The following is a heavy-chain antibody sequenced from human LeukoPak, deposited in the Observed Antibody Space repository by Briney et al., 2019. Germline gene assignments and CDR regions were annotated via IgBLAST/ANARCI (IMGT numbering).Heavy chain of an antibody. J-gene: IGHJ4*02. CDR3: AITFGGVIAPFDY. CDR2: IIPIFGTA. Sequence: GSSVKVSCKASGGTFSSYAISWVRQAPGQGLEWMGGIIPIFGTANYAQKFQGRVTIATDESTSTAYMELSSLRSEDTAVYSCAITFGGVIAPFDYWGQGTLVTVSS. CDR1: GGTFSSYA. V-gene: IGHV1-69*05. D-gene: IGHD3-16*02.